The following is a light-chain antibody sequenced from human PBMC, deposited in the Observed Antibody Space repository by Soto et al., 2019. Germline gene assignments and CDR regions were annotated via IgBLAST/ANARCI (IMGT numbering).Light chain of an antibody. CDR1: QSVSSY. V-gene: IGKV3D-11*02. Sequence: EIVLTQSPAALALSPLERATLSCSASQSVSSYLAWCQQKPGQAPRLLIYDASNRATGIPARFSGSGPGTDFTLTISSLEPEDFAFYYCQQRSKWPFTFGPGTKVDIK. CDR3: QQRSKWPFT. J-gene: IGKJ3*01. CDR2: DAS.